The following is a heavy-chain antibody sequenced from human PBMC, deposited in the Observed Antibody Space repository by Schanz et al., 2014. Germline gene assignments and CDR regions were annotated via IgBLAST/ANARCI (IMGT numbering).Heavy chain of an antibody. CDR1: GFTFSSYS. CDR3: AASSGWHPSTDY. V-gene: IGHV3-21*04. D-gene: IGHD6-19*01. Sequence: EVQLVESGGGLVQPGGSLRLSCAASGFTFSSYSMNWVRQAPGKGLEWVSSISGDHRNTFYADSVKGRFTISRDNAKSSLYLQMNSLRVEDTAVYYCAASSGWHPSTDYWGQGTLVTVSA. CDR2: ISGDHRNT. J-gene: IGHJ4*02.